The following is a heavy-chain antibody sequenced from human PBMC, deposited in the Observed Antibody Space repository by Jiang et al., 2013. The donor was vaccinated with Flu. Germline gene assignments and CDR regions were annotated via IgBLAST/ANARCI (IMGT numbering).Heavy chain of an antibody. CDR3: ARRGYDFWSALGPVNNWFDP. Sequence: SISSSSYVLGLDPPAPREGAGVDWEYLLYGSTYYNPSLKSRVTISVDTSKNQFSLKLSSVTAADTAVYYCARRGYDFWSALGPVNNWFDPWGQGTLVTVSS. V-gene: IGHV4-39*01. CDR1: SISSSSYV. J-gene: IGHJ5*02. D-gene: IGHD3-3*01. CDR2: LLYGST.